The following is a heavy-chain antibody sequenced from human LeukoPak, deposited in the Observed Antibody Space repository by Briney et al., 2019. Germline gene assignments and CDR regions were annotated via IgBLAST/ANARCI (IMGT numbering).Heavy chain of an antibody. CDR1: GGSISTSSYY. D-gene: IGHD3/OR15-3a*01. CDR3: ARSGVGLTWFDP. J-gene: IGHJ5*02. CDR2: IYYSGST. V-gene: IGHV4-39*01. Sequence: PSETLSLTCTVSGGSISTSSYYWAWIRQPPGKGLEWIGSIYYSGSTYYNPPLKSRVTISVDTSKNQFSLKLSSVTAADTAVYYCARSGVGLTWFDPWGQGALVTVSS.